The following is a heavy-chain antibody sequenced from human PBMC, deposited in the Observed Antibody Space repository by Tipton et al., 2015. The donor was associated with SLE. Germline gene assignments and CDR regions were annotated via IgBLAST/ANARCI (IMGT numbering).Heavy chain of an antibody. J-gene: IGHJ4*02. CDR1: GGSINNYY. Sequence: TLSLTCSVSGGSINNYYWSWIRQPPGKGLEWIGYIYYSGSTNYNPSLKSRVTISVDTSKNQFSLKLSSVTAADTAVYYCARTVRGVLDYWGQGTLVTVSS. V-gene: IGHV4-59*01. D-gene: IGHD3-10*01. CDR3: ARTVRGVLDY. CDR2: IYYSGST.